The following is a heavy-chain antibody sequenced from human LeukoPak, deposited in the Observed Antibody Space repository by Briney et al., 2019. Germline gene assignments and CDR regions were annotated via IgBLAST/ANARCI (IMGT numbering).Heavy chain of an antibody. Sequence: SETLSLTCTVSGGSFSSYYWSWIRQPAGKGLEWIGRIYSSGSTNYSPSLKSRLTMSVESSKRQFSLKLSSVTAADTAVYYCAREVESSGWNWFDPWGQGTLVTVSS. CDR2: IYSSGST. D-gene: IGHD6-25*01. CDR3: AREVESSGWNWFDP. J-gene: IGHJ5*02. CDR1: GGSFSSYY. V-gene: IGHV4-4*07.